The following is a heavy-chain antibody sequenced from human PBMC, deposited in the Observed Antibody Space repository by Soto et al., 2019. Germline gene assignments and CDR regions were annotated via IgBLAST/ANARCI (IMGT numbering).Heavy chain of an antibody. CDR1: GFTFSTYT. J-gene: IGHJ4*02. V-gene: IGHV3-23*01. CDR3: ASEVAVGLFDY. D-gene: IGHD6-19*01. Sequence: EVQILESGGGLIQPGESLRLSCAASGFTFSTYTMSWVRQAPEKGLEWVSSISASGGSTYYADSVKGRFTIFRDNSSNTLFLHMSRLSADDTAVYYCASEVAVGLFDYWGQGTLVTVSS. CDR2: ISASGGST.